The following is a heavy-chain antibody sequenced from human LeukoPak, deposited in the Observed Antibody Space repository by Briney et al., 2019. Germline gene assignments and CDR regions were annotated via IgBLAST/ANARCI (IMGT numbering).Heavy chain of an antibody. CDR3: ARGRGYYYDSSGYYLN. V-gene: IGHV4-34*01. Sequence: SSETLSLTCAVYGGSFSGYYWSWIRQPPGKGLEWIGEINHSGSTNYNPSLKSRVTIPVDTSKNQFSLKLSSVTAADTAVYYCARGRGYYYDSSGYYLNWGQGTLVTVSS. D-gene: IGHD3-22*01. J-gene: IGHJ4*02. CDR1: GGSFSGYY. CDR2: INHSGST.